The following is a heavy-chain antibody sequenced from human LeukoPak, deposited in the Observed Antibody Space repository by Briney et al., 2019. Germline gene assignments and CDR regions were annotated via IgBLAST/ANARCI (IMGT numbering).Heavy chain of an antibody. J-gene: IGHJ6*04. Sequence: GGSLRLSCAASGSTFSTDAMNWVRQAPGKGLEWASYISSSGSTIYYADSVKGRFTISRDNAKNSLYLQMNSLRAEDTAVYYCAELGITMIGGVWGKGTTVTISS. D-gene: IGHD3-10*02. CDR3: AELGITMIGGV. V-gene: IGHV3-48*03. CDR1: GSTFSTDA. CDR2: ISSSGSTI.